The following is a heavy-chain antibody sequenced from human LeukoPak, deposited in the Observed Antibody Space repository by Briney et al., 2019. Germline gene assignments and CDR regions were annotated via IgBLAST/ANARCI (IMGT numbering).Heavy chain of an antibody. D-gene: IGHD6-13*01. J-gene: IGHJ3*02. CDR3: AAEQQLVYGVFNI. CDR2: IKQDGSEK. V-gene: IGHV3-7*03. CDR1: GFTFSGYW. Sequence: GGSLRLSCAASGFTFSGYWMSWVRQAPGKGLEWVANIKQDGSEKYYVDSVKGRFTISRDNAKNSLYLQLNSLRAEDTAVYYCAAEQQLVYGVFNIWGQGTMVTDSS.